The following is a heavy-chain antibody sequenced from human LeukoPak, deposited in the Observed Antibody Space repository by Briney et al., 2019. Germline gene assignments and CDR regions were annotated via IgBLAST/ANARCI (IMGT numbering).Heavy chain of an antibody. Sequence: ASVKVSCKASGYTFTSYGISWVRQAPGQGLEWMGWISAYNGNTNYAQKLQGRVTMTTDTSTSTAYMELRSLRSEDTAVYYCARAAAAGSYFAYWGQGTLVTVSS. CDR1: GYTFTSYG. V-gene: IGHV1-18*01. J-gene: IGHJ4*02. CDR2: ISAYNGNT. CDR3: ARAAAAGSYFAY. D-gene: IGHD6-13*01.